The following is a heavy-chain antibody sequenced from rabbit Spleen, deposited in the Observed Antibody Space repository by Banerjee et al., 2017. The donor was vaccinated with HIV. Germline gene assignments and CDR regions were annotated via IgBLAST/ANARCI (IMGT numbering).Heavy chain of an antibody. CDR2: ISTGGTT. V-gene: IGHV1S36*01. CDR3: ARALSGTGSPYWGL. Sequence: QEQLVESGGGLVTPGASLTLTCTASGVSFSFNSYMCWVRQAPGKELEWIGTISTGGTTYYASWAKGRFTISKTSTTVDLKIASLTAADTATYFCARALSGTGSPYWGLWGPGTLVTVS. D-gene: IGHD8-1*01. CDR1: GVSFSFNSY. J-gene: IGHJ4*01.